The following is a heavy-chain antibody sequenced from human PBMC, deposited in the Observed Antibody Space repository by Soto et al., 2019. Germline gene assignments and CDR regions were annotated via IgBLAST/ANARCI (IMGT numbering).Heavy chain of an antibody. CDR2: ISSSSSYI. Sequence: EVQLVESGGGLVKPGGSLRLSCAASGFTFSSYSMNWVRQAPGKGLEWVSSISSSSSYIYYADSVKGRFTISRDNAKNSLYLQMNSLRAEDTAVYYCARDFGGRVATPQSGFDYWGQGPLVTVSS. J-gene: IGHJ4*02. V-gene: IGHV3-21*01. CDR3: ARDFGGRVATPQSGFDY. D-gene: IGHD5-12*01. CDR1: GFTFSSYS.